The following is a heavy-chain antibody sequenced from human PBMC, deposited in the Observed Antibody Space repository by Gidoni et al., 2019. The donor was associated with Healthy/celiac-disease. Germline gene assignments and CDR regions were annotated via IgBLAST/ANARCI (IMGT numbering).Heavy chain of an antibody. Sequence: QVQLQESGPGLVKPSETLSLTCTVSGCSISSYYWSWIRQPPGKGLEWIGYIYYSGSTNYNPSLKSRVTISVDTSKNQFSLKLSSVTAADTAVYYCARDREDYAGYFDYWGQGTLVTVSS. CDR3: ARDREDYAGYFDY. CDR1: GCSISSYY. V-gene: IGHV4-59*01. D-gene: IGHD4-17*01. CDR2: IYYSGST. J-gene: IGHJ4*02.